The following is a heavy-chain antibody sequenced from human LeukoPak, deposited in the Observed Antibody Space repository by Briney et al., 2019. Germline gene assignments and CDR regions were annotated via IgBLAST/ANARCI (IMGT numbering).Heavy chain of an antibody. D-gene: IGHD3-22*01. J-gene: IGHJ4*02. Sequence: GGSLRLSCAASGFTVSSNYMSCVRKSPGGGLEWVSTIYIDGPTYYADSVKGRVAISRDNSKNTMYLQINSLRAEDTAVYYCARVGDSRGYYYFDYWGQGTLVTVSS. CDR1: GFTVSSNY. CDR3: ARVGDSRGYYYFDY. V-gene: IGHV3-66*01. CDR2: IYIDGPT.